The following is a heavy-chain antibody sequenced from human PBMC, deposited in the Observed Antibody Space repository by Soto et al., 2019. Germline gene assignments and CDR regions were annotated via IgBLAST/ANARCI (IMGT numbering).Heavy chain of an antibody. CDR3: ARDRSSGYSYGYGIGFWFDP. CDR2: IIPIFGTA. D-gene: IGHD5-18*01. V-gene: IGHV1-69*01. CDR1: GGTFSSYA. J-gene: IGHJ5*02. Sequence: QVQLVQSGAEVTKPGSSVKVSCKASGGTFSSYAISWVRQAPGQGLEWMGGIIPIFGTANYEQKFQGSVTITADESTSTAYMELSSLRSEDTAVYYCARDRSSGYSYGYGIGFWFDPWGQGTLVTVSS.